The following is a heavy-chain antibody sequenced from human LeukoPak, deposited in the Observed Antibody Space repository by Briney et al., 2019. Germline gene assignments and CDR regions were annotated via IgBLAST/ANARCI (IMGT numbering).Heavy chain of an antibody. D-gene: IGHD3-10*01. Sequence: SETLSLTCTVSGGSISSYYWSWIRQPPGKGLEWIGYIYYSGSTNYNPSLKSRVTISVDTSKNQFSLKLSSVTAADTAVYYCARGGYYGSGNDFRFDPWGQGTLVTVSS. V-gene: IGHV4-59*01. J-gene: IGHJ5*02. CDR2: IYYSGST. CDR1: GGSISSYY. CDR3: ARGGYYGSGNDFRFDP.